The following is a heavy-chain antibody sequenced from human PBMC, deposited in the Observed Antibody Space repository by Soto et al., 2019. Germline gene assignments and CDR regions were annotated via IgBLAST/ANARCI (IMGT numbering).Heavy chain of an antibody. Sequence: MTWVRQAPGKGLEWVSRINSDGSSTNYADSEKGRIAILRVNAKIKLYQQMNSLRAEDTAVYYCARDNWNSNWGQGTLVTVSS. CDR2: INSDGSST. V-gene: IGHV3-74*01. D-gene: IGHD1-20*01. CDR3: ARDNWNSN. J-gene: IGHJ4*02.